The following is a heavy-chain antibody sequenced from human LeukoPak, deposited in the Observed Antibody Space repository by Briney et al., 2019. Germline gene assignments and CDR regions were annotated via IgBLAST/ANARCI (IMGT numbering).Heavy chain of an antibody. CDR2: IYYSGST. D-gene: IGHD4-23*01. CDR1: GGSMNNYY. Sequence: SETPSLTCTVSGGSMNNYYWIWIRQPPGKGLEWIGYIYYSGSTNYNPSLKSRVTISVDTSKNQFSLKLSSVTAADTAVYYCARAAVVTPSPDYYYGMDVWGQGTTVTVSS. CDR3: ARAAVVTPSPDYYYGMDV. J-gene: IGHJ6*02. V-gene: IGHV4-59*01.